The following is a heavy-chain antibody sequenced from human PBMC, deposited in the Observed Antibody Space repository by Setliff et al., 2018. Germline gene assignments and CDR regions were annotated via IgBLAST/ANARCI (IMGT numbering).Heavy chain of an antibody. Sequence: PSETLSLTCGVYGGGGSFSNYYWSWIRQPPGKGLEWIGEISPVGSTNYNPSLRSRVTMSLDASKNRFSLNLTSVTAADTAVYYCARVSGFLYVDVWGKGTTVTVSS. CDR1: GGGGSFSNYY. CDR2: ISPVGST. J-gene: IGHJ6*03. V-gene: IGHV4-34*01. CDR3: ARVSGFLYVDV. D-gene: IGHD3-3*01.